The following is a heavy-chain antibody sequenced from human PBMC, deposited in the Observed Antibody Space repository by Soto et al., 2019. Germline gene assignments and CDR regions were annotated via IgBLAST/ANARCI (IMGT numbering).Heavy chain of an antibody. CDR3: GRGDYCGSGGYYPYNYDYCMDI. Sequence: SETLSLTCTVSGGSISSYYWSWIRQPAGKGLEWIGRIYTSGSNNYNPSLKSRVTMSVDTSKNQFSLKLSSVAAADTAVYYCGRGDYCGSGGYYPYNYDYCMDIWGQETTVTVSS. CDR2: IYTSGSN. D-gene: IGHD3-10*01. V-gene: IGHV4-4*07. J-gene: IGHJ6*02. CDR1: GGSISSYY.